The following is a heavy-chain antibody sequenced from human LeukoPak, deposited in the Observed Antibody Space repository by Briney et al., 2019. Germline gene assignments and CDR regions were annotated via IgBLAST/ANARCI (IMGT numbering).Heavy chain of an antibody. CDR1: AFTFSSYW. D-gene: IGHD3-10*01. CDR2: IKQDGSEK. V-gene: IGHV3-7*01. J-gene: IGHJ6*03. CDR3: ARVKGGLRTYYMDV. Sequence: GGSLRLSCSASAFTFSSYWMSWVRQAPGKGLEWVANIKQDGSEKYYVDSVKGRFTISRDNAKNSLYLQMNSLRAEDTAVYYCARVKGGLRTYYMDVWGKGTTVTVSS.